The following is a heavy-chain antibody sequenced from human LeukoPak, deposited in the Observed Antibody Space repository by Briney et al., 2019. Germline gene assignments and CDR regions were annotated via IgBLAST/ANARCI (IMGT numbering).Heavy chain of an antibody. CDR1: GFIFSDYE. CDR2: ISSSGRKI. D-gene: IGHD2-15*01. V-gene: IGHV3-48*03. J-gene: IGHJ4*02. Sequence: GGSLRLSCAVSGFIFSDYEMNWVRQAPGKGLEWVSYISSSGRKIYYADSVKGRFTISRDNAKNSLHLQMNSLRADDTAIYYCARGPRDPTEYCSRGACAPTHEVWGQGALVTVSS. CDR3: ARGPRDPTEYCSRGACAPTHEV.